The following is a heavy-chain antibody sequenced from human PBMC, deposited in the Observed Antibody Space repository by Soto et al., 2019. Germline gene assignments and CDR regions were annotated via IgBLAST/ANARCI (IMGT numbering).Heavy chain of an antibody. J-gene: IGHJ4*02. D-gene: IGHD5-12*01. Sequence: PSETLSLTCTVSGGSITSYYWSWIRQTPGKGLEWLGQIYYSGGTNYNPSLKSRVTISIDTSKSQFSLRLSSVTAADTAVYYCARHLSSGYDIWGQGTQVTVSS. CDR3: ARHLSSGYDI. V-gene: IGHV4-59*08. CDR2: IYYSGGT. CDR1: GGSITSYY.